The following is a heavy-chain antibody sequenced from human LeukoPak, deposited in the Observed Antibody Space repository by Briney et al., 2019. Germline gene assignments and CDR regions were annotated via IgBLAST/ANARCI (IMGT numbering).Heavy chain of an antibody. Sequence: SETLSLTCTVSGGSITSHYWSWIRQPPGKGLEWIGYVYYSGITNYNPSLKSRVTISVDTSKNQFSLKPSSVTAADTAVYYCARVTGYRIEDYFDYWGQGTLVTVSS. D-gene: IGHD6-13*01. CDR1: GGSITSHY. CDR2: VYYSGIT. CDR3: ARVTGYRIEDYFDY. J-gene: IGHJ4*02. V-gene: IGHV4-59*11.